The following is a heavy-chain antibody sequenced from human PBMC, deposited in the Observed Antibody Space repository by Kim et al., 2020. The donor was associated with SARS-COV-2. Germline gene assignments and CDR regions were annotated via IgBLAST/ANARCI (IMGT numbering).Heavy chain of an antibody. CDR3: ARVVVIADRRYHYDYIDI. D-gene: IGHD2-21*01. V-gene: IGHV4-59*08. J-gene: IGHJ6*03. CDR2: VSYSGGS. CDR1: GASIDSYY. Sequence: SETLSLTCSVSGASIDSYYWSWIRQPPGKGLEWIGYVSYSGGSKDNPSLMSRVTLAVDTSKSQFSLKLRFVTAADTAVYYCARVVVIADRRYHYDYIDIWGKGTAVTVSS.